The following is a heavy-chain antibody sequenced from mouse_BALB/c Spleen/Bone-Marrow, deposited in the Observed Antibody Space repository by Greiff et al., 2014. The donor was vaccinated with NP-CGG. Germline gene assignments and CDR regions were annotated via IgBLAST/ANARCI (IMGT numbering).Heavy chain of an antibody. Sequence: VQLVESGAELVRPGTSVKVSCKASGYAFTNHLIEWVKQRPGQGLEWIGMINPRSGGTNYNEKFKGKATLTADKSSSTAYMQLSSLTSDDSAVYFCARRDGSYFDYWGQGTTLTVSS. D-gene: IGHD3-3*01. CDR3: ARRDGSYFDY. CDR1: GYAFTNHL. V-gene: IGHV1-54*01. J-gene: IGHJ2*01. CDR2: INPRSGGT.